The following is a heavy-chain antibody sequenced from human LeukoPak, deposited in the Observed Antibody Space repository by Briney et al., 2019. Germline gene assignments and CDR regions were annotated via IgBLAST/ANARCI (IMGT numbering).Heavy chain of an antibody. CDR1: GYSFTDYY. CDR2: INPNSGGT. V-gene: IGHV1-2*02. CDR3: ARDCSATGSHGD. Sequence: ASVKVSCKTSGYSFTDYYMHWVRQAPGQGLEWMGWINPNSGGTSSAQKFQGRVTMTRDTSITTVYMEVSWLTSDDTAVYYCARDCSATGSHGDWGQGTLVTVSS. D-gene: IGHD2-15*01. J-gene: IGHJ4*02.